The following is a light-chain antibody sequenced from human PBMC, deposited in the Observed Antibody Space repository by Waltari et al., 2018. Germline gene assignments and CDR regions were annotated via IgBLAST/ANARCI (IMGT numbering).Light chain of an antibody. Sequence: DIQMTQSPFSLSGSVGDRVIFTCQASQDISKNLNWFQQKPGKAPRLLIYDASNLHTGVPSRFSGGASGTEYTLAISGLQPEDIATYYCQQYATLPLTFGGGTKVEIK. CDR1: QDISKN. V-gene: IGKV1-33*01. J-gene: IGKJ4*01. CDR3: QQYATLPLT. CDR2: DAS.